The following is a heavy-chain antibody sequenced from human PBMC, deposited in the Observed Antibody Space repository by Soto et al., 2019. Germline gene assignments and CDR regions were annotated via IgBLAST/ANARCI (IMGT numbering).Heavy chain of an antibody. J-gene: IGHJ4*02. CDR2: IGGSGGT. CDR3: AKGLYYYDSSGYRVFDY. D-gene: IGHD3-22*01. V-gene: IGHV3-23*01. Sequence: PGGSLRLSCAASGFTLSNYAMSWVRQAPGKGLEWVAAIGGSGGTYYADSVKGRFTISRDNSKKTVYLQMHGLRADDTAVYYCAKGLYYYDSSGYRVFDYWGQGALVTVSS. CDR1: GFTLSNYA.